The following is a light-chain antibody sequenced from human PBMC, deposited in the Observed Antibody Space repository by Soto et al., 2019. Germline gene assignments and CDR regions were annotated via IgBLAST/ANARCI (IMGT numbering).Light chain of an antibody. CDR3: AAWDDSLSANYV. CDR2: RNN. J-gene: IGLJ1*01. V-gene: IGLV1-47*01. Sequence: SALTRPPSASGTPGERVTISCSGSSSNIGSNYVYWYQQLPGTAPKLLIYRNNQRPSGVPDRFSGSKSGTSASLAISGLRSEDEADYYCAAWDDSLSANYVFGTGTKVTVL. CDR1: SSNIGSNY.